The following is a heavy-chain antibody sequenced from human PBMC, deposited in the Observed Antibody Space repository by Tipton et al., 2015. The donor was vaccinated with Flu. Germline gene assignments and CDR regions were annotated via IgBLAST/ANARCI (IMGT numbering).Heavy chain of an antibody. V-gene: IGHV4-59*08. CDR2: IFYTGST. CDR1: GGSINSFY. CDR3: ARLRSGMIDY. Sequence: LRLSCTVFGGSINSFYWSWIRQPPGRGLEYIGDIFYTGSTTYNPALKSRVTISVDTSKNQFSLKVTSVTAADTALYFCARLRSGMIDYWGQGTLVTVSS. J-gene: IGHJ4*02. D-gene: IGHD1-26*01.